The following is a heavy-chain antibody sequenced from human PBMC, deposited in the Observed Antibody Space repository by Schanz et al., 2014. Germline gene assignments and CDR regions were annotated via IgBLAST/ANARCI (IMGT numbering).Heavy chain of an antibody. Sequence: QVQLLQSGAEAKKPGASVKVSCTASGYTFTSYDINWVRQAPGQGLEWLGWMNPNSGNPGFAQKFRGRVTMTRNTSMSTAYIELHILTSEDAAVYYCARGRTFDYWGQGTLVTVSS. V-gene: IGHV1-8*01. CDR3: ARGRTFDY. CDR2: MNPNSGNP. CDR1: GYTFTSYD. J-gene: IGHJ4*02.